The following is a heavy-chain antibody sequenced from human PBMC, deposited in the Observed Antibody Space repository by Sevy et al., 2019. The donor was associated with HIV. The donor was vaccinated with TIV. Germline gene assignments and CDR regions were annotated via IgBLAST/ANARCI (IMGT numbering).Heavy chain of an antibody. CDR2: SSAYHGTT. Sequence: ASVKVSCKASGYTFTRYGISWVRQAPGQGREWMGWSSAYHGTTNYAQKPQGRVTMTTDTSRSTAYMELRRLRSDDTAVYYCARDRNNYDSSGDPKGIDVWGHGPTVTVSS. D-gene: IGHD3-22*01. J-gene: IGHJ6*02. V-gene: IGHV1-18*01. CDR1: GYTFTRYG. CDR3: ARDRNNYDSSGDPKGIDV.